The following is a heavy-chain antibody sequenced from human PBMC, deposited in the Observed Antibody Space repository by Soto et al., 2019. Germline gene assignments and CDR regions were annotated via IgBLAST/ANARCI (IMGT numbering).Heavy chain of an antibody. CDR2: ISGSGGST. Sequence: GGSLRLSCAASGFTFSSYSMSWVRQAPGTGLEWVSAISGSGGSTYYADSVKGRFTISRDNSKNTLYLQMNSLRAEDTAVYYCAKDSPSFKSAYYYDSQRWGQGTLVTVSS. CDR1: GFTFSSYS. D-gene: IGHD3-22*01. J-gene: IGHJ4*02. V-gene: IGHV3-23*01. CDR3: AKDSPSFKSAYYYDSQR.